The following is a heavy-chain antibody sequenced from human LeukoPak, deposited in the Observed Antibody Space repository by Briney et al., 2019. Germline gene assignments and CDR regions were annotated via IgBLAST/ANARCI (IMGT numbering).Heavy chain of an antibody. J-gene: IGHJ5*02. Sequence: ASVKVSCKASGYPFSNYGISWVRQAPGHGLEWMGWISSYSGKTKYAQRFQGRVIMTTDTSTSTAYMELRSLRSDDTAVFYCARDFWVRHSAPAPKDLWGQGTLVTVSS. CDR2: ISSYSGKT. CDR1: GYPFSNYG. D-gene: IGHD2-2*01. V-gene: IGHV1-18*01. CDR3: ARDFWVRHSAPAPKDL.